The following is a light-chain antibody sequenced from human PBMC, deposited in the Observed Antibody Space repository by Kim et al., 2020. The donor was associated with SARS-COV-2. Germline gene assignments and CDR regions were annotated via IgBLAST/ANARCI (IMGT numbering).Light chain of an antibody. J-gene: IGLJ3*02. CDR2: RDS. V-gene: IGLV1-47*01. Sequence: ELTQPPSASGTPGQRVTISCSGSASNIGSNSVFWYQQLPGSAPKVLIYRDSQRPSGVPARFSGTKSGTSASLAISGVRSDDEADYFFSSWDDTLRAWV. CDR1: ASNIGSNS. CDR3: SSWDDTLRAWV.